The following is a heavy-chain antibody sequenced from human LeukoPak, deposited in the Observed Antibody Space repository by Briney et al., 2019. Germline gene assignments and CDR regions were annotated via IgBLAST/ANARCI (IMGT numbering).Heavy chain of an antibody. CDR2: ISYDGSNK. D-gene: IGHD3-22*01. Sequence: GGSLRLSCAASGFTFSSYGMHWVRQAPGKGLEWVAVISYDGSNKYYADSVKGRFTISRDNSKNTLYLQTNSLRAEDTAVYYCAKDHDSSWFDPWGQGTLVTVSS. CDR3: AKDHDSSWFDP. J-gene: IGHJ5*02. CDR1: GFTFSSYG. V-gene: IGHV3-30*18.